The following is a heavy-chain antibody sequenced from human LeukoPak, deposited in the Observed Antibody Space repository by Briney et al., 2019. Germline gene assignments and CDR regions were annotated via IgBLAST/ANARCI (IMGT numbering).Heavy chain of an antibody. Sequence: GGSLRLSCAASGFTFSSYWMHWVRHAPGKGLVWVSRINSDGSSTSYADSVKGRFTISIDNAKNTLYLQMNSLRAEDTAVYYCARDPDSSGYPGYWGQGTLVTVSS. CDR1: GFTFSSYW. CDR3: ARDPDSSGYPGY. CDR2: INSDGSST. V-gene: IGHV3-74*01. D-gene: IGHD3-22*01. J-gene: IGHJ4*02.